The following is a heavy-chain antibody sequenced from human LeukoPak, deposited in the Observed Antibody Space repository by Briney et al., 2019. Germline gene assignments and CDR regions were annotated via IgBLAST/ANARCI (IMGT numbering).Heavy chain of an antibody. CDR3: AKDRYSTHNWFDP. J-gene: IGHJ5*02. Sequence: PGGSLGLSCAASGFTFSSYWMSWVRQGPGKGLEWVANIKQDGSEKYYVDSVKGRFTISRDNAKNSLYLHMNSLRAEDTAVYYCAKDRYSTHNWFDPWGQGTLVTVSS. CDR2: IKQDGSEK. D-gene: IGHD5-12*01. CDR1: GFTFSSYW. V-gene: IGHV3-7*01.